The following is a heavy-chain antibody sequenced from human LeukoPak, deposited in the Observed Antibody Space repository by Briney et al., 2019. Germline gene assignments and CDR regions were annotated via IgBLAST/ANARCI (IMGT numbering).Heavy chain of an antibody. CDR1: GFTFDDYG. J-gene: IGHJ4*02. CDR2: INWNGGST. CDR3: ARDRTTVAATETSFDY. Sequence: GGSLRLSCAASGFTFDDYGMSWVRQAPGKGLEWVSGINWNGGSTGYADSVKGRFTISRDNAKNSLYLQMNSLRAEDTAVYYCARDRTTVAATETSFDYWGQGTLVTVSS. D-gene: IGHD6-19*01. V-gene: IGHV3-20*04.